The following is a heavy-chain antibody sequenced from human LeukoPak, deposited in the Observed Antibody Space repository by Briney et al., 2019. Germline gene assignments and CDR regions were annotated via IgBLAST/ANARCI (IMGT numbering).Heavy chain of an antibody. J-gene: IGHJ6*03. CDR3: ARTTEGYCSSTRCYGFSYYYYMDV. D-gene: IGHD2-2*01. CDR1: GGSISSGGYS. CDR2: IYYSGST. V-gene: IGHV4-30-4*07. Sequence: PSETLSLTCAVSGGSISSGGYSWSWIRQPPGKGLEWIGYIYYSGSTYYNPPLKSRVTISVDTSKNQFSLKLSSVTAADTAVYYCARTTEGYCSSTRCYGFSYYYYMDVWGKGTTVTISS.